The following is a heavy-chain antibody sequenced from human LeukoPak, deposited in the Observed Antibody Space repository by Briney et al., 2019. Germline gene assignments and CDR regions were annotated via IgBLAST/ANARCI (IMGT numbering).Heavy chain of an antibody. D-gene: IGHD6-13*01. V-gene: IGHV3-11*04. CDR2: ISSSGSTI. CDR1: GFTFSDYY. CDR3: ARDSDFRYSSSWNWFDP. J-gene: IGHJ5*02. Sequence: GGSLRLSCAASGFTFSDYYMSWIRQAPGKGLEWVSYISSSGSTIYYADSVKGRFTISWDNAKNSLYLQMNSLRAEDTAVYYCARDSDFRYSSSWNWFDPWGQGTLVTVSS.